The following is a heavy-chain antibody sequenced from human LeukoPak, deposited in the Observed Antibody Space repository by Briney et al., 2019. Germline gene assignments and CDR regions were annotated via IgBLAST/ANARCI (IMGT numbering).Heavy chain of an antibody. CDR3: AKDRDIVVVPATFPDY. J-gene: IGHJ4*02. CDR1: GFTASSYA. D-gene: IGHD2-2*01. V-gene: IGHV3-23*01. CDR2: TLGSVGST. Sequence: HTAGSLRLSCAASGFTASSYAVSWVRQAPEKGLEWVASTLGSVGSTYYADSMKDRLTLSRDNSKNTLYLQMNSLRAEDTAVYYCAKDRDIVVVPATFPDYWGQGTLGTVSS.